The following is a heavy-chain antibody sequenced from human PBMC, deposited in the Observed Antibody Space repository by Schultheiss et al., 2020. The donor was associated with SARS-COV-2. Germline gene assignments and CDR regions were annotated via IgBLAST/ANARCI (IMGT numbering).Heavy chain of an antibody. D-gene: IGHD3-10*01. V-gene: IGHV1-69*04. Sequence: SVKVSCKASGGTFSSYAISWVRQAPGQGLEWMGRIIPSLDIVNSAQKFQGRVTMTRDTSISTAYMELSRLRSDDTAVYYCARELGGSGMCYWGQGTLVTVSS. CDR3: ARELGGSGMCY. CDR1: GGTFSSYA. CDR2: IIPSLDIV. J-gene: IGHJ4*02.